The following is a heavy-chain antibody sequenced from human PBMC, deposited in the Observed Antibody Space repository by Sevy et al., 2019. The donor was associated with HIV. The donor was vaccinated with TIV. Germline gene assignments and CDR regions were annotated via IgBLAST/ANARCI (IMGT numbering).Heavy chain of an antibody. CDR1: GIAFSSHA. Sequence: GGSLRLSCAASGIAFSSHAMHWVRQAPGKGLEWVAVISYEGTETFYAASVEGRFTISRDNSKNMLSLQINSLRPEDTAVYYCARDGGYSIKWYPLYWGQGTLVTVSS. CDR3: ARDGGYSIKWYPLY. V-gene: IGHV3-30-3*01. CDR2: ISYEGTET. D-gene: IGHD6-13*01. J-gene: IGHJ4*02.